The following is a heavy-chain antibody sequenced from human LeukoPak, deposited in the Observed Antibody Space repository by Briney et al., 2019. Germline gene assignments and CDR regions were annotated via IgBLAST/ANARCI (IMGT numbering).Heavy chain of an antibody. Sequence: SETLSLTCTVSGSSISSYYWSWIRQPPGKGLEWIGYIYTSGSTNYNPSLKSRVTISVDTSKNQFSLKLSSVTAADTAVYYCARHGEMATSDYYYYMDVWGKGTTVTVSS. CDR3: ARHGEMATSDYYYYMDV. CDR1: GSSISSYY. CDR2: IYTSGST. D-gene: IGHD5-24*01. V-gene: IGHV4-59*08. J-gene: IGHJ6*03.